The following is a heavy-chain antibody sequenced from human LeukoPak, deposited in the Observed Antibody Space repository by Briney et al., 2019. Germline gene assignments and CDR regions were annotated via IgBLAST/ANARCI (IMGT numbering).Heavy chain of an antibody. J-gene: IGHJ1*01. CDR1: GFTFDTYT. CDR2: IDTTSTTM. Sequence: GGSLRLSCAASGFTFDTYTMNWVRQAPGTGLEWVSYIDTTSTTMYYADSVKGRFTISRDNAKNSLYLQMNSLRDEDTAVYYCTRGLVVVAQYFQHWGQGTLVTVSS. D-gene: IGHD2-15*01. V-gene: IGHV3-48*02. CDR3: TRGLVVVAQYFQH.